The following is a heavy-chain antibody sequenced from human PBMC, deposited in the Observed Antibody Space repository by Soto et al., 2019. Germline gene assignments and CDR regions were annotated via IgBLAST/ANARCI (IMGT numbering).Heavy chain of an antibody. CDR1: GFTFNRYT. V-gene: IGHV3-23*01. CDR2: ISTRVGST. CDR3: AKDQRGSGWPFDS. D-gene: IGHD6-19*01. Sequence: EVQLLESGGGLVQPGGSLRLSCAASGFTFNRYTMIWVRQAPGKGLEWVSSISTRVGSTDYADSVRGRFFISRDNSKNTLYLQIDSLRGDDTAIYYCAKDQRGSGWPFDSWGQGTLVTVSS. J-gene: IGHJ4*02.